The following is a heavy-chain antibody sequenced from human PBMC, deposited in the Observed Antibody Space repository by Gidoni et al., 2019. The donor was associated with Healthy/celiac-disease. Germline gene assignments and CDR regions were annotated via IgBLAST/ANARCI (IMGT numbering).Heavy chain of an antibody. CDR1: GFTFSSYW. D-gene: IGHD3-22*01. J-gene: IGHJ4*02. CDR3: ARDTRDSSGYYYSMLHYFDY. CDR2: SNSDGSST. Sequence: EVQLVESGGGLVQPGGSLRLSCAASGFTFSSYWMHWVRQAPGKGLVWVSRSNSDGSSTSYADSVKGRFTISRDNAKNTLYLQMNSLRAEDTAVYYCARDTRDSSGYYYSMLHYFDYWGQGTLVTVSS. V-gene: IGHV3-74*01.